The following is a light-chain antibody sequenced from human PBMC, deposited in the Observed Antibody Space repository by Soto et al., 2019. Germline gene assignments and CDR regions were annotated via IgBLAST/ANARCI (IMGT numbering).Light chain of an antibody. Sequence: EVVLTQSPAILSLSSGERATLSCRASQSISSSLAWYQHKPGRAPRLLIYDASNRATGIPARFSGSGSGTDFTLTISSLEPEDFAVYYCQHRNNWPTFGGGTKVEIK. V-gene: IGKV3-11*01. CDR1: QSISSS. J-gene: IGKJ4*01. CDR2: DAS. CDR3: QHRNNWPT.